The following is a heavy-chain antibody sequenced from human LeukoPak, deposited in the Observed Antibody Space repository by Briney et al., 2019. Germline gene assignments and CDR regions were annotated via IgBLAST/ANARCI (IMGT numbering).Heavy chain of an antibody. J-gene: IGHJ4*02. CDR1: GGSISSGDYY. Sequence: SQTLSLTCTVSGGSISSGDYYWSWIRQPPGKGLEWIGYIYYSGSTYYNPSLKSRVTISVDTSKNQFYLKLSSVTAADTAVYYRARVTRRDGSLYFDYWGQGTLVTVSS. CDR2: IYYSGST. V-gene: IGHV4-30-4*08. CDR3: ARVTRRDGSLYFDY. D-gene: IGHD5-24*01.